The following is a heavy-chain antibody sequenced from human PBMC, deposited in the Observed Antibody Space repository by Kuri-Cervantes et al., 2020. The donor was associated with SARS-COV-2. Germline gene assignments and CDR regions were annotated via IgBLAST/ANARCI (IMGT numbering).Heavy chain of an antibody. CDR3: ASSARDFGY. CDR2: IGIAYGT. D-gene: IGHD3-10*01. J-gene: IGHJ4*02. V-gene: IGHV3-13*01. Sequence: GESLKISCAASGFTFSNYEMHWVRQRTGKGLEWVSAIGIAYGTFYAGSVKGRFTVSRDNAKNSLYLQMNSLKAEDTAVYYCASSARDFGYWGQGTLVTVSS. CDR1: GFTFSNYE.